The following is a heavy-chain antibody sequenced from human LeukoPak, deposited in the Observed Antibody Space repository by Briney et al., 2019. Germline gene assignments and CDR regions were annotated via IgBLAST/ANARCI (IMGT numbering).Heavy chain of an antibody. Sequence: ASVKVSCKASGYTFTSYGICWVRQAPGQGLEWMGWISAYNGNTNYAQKLQGRVTMTTDTSTSTAYMELRSLRSDDTAVYYCARGDSGNAHYYYMEVWGKGTTVTVSS. V-gene: IGHV1-18*01. J-gene: IGHJ6*03. D-gene: IGHD1-26*01. CDR2: ISAYNGNT. CDR3: ARGDSGNAHYYYMEV. CDR1: GYTFTSYG.